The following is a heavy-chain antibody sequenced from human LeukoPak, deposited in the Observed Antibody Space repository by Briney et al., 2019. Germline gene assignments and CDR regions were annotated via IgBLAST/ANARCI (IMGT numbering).Heavy chain of an antibody. V-gene: IGHV1-18*01. CDR2: ISADKGNT. D-gene: IGHD2-15*01. CDR3: ARDPCSGSSSHDAFDI. J-gene: IGHJ3*02. CDR1: GYTFSSYG. Sequence: ASVKVSCKASGYTFSSYGISWVRQAPGQGLEWMGWISADKGNTNYAQKVQGRVTMTTDTSTSTAYMELRSLRSDDTAVYYCARDPCSGSSSHDAFDIWGQGTMVTASS.